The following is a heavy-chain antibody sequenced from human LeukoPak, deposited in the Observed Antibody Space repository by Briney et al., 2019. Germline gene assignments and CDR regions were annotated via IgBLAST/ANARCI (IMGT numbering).Heavy chain of an antibody. CDR2: INQDASTK. J-gene: IGHJ4*02. CDR1: GFTSSNTW. Sequence: GGSLRLSCAASGFTSSNTWMAWVRQAPGKGLEWVANINQDASTKHYVDSVKGRFTISRDNAKNSLYLQMNSLRAEDTAVYYCARDQSGSLDYWGQGTLVTVSS. V-gene: IGHV3-7*01. CDR3: ARDQSGSLDY. D-gene: IGHD1-26*01.